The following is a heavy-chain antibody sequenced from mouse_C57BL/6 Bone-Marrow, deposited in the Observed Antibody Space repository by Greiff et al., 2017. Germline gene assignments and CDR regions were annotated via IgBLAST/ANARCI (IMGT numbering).Heavy chain of an antibody. V-gene: IGHV5-4*01. D-gene: IGHD1-1*01. CDR3: ARDYYCSSYGAY. CDR2: INDGGSYT. CDR1: GFTFRSYA. Sequence: EVQRVESGGGLVKPGGSLKLSCAASGFTFRSYAMSWVRQTPEKRLEWVATINDGGSYTYYPANVKGRFPISRDNAKNNQYLQMSHLKSEDTAMYYCARDYYCSSYGAYWGQGTLVTVSA. J-gene: IGHJ3*01.